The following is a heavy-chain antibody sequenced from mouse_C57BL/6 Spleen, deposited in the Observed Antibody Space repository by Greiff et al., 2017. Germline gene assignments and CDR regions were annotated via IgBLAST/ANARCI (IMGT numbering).Heavy chain of an antibody. CDR3: AREPTGDWYFDV. D-gene: IGHD4-1*02. CDR1: GFTFSSYA. J-gene: IGHJ1*03. CDR2: ISDGGSYT. V-gene: IGHV5-4*01. Sequence: DVMLVESGGGLVKPGGSLKLSCAASGFTFSSYAMSWVRQTPEKRLEWVATISDGGSYTYYPDNVKGRFTISRDNAKNNLYLQMSHLKSEDTAMYYCAREPTGDWYFDVWGTGTTVTVSS.